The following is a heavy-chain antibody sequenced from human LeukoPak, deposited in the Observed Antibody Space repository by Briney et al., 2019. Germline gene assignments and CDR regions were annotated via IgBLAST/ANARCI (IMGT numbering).Heavy chain of an antibody. V-gene: IGHV4-61*02. Sequence: PSQTLSLTCTVSGGSINSGSYYWSWIRQPAGKGLEWIGRIYTSGSTNYNSSLKSRVTISVDTSKNQFSLKLFSVTAADTAVYYCARVSQYYYDSSGYYVEYYFDYWGQGTLVTVSS. CDR2: IYTSGST. CDR3: ARVSQYYYDSSGYYVEYYFDY. CDR1: GGSINSGSYY. D-gene: IGHD3-22*01. J-gene: IGHJ4*02.